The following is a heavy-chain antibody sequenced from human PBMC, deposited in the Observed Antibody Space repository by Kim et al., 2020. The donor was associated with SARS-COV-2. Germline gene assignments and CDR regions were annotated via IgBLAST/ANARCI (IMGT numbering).Heavy chain of an antibody. CDR1: GFNFSSYG. Sequence: GGSLRLSCAASGFNFSSYGMHWVRQAPGKGLEWVAVIWYDGSNKYYADSVKGRFTISRDNSKNTLYLQMNSLRAEDTAVYYCARDHDLNSNYADYWGQGTLVTVSS. J-gene: IGHJ4*02. CDR2: IWYDGSNK. V-gene: IGHV3-33*01. CDR3: ARDHDLNSNYADY. D-gene: IGHD4-4*01.